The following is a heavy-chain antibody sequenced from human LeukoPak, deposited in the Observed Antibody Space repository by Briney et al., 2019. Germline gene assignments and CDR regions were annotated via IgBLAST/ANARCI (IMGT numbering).Heavy chain of an antibody. CDR3: ARDGRFGDYNWFDP. Sequence: GESLRLSCAASGFTFSSYSMNWVRQAPGKGLEWVSYISSASNTIYYADSVKGRFTISRDNAKNSLYLQMNSLRAEDTAMYYCARDGRFGDYNWFDPWGQGTLVTVSS. D-gene: IGHD3-10*01. CDR2: ISSASNTI. J-gene: IGHJ5*02. V-gene: IGHV3-48*01. CDR1: GFTFSSYS.